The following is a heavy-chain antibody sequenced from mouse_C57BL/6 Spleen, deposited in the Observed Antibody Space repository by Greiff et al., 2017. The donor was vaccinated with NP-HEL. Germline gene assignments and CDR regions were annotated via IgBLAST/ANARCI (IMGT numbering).Heavy chain of an antibody. CDR2: IDPSDSYT. J-gene: IGHJ3*01. CDR3: ARSRGAQVWFAY. Sequence: QVQLQQPGAELVKPGASVKLSCKASGYTFTSYWMQWVKQRPGQGLEWIGEIDPSDSYTNYNQKFKGKATLTVDTSSSTAYMQLSSLTSEDSAVYYCARSRGAQVWFAYWGQGTLVTVSA. CDR1: GYTFTSYW. V-gene: IGHV1-50*01. D-gene: IGHD3-2*02.